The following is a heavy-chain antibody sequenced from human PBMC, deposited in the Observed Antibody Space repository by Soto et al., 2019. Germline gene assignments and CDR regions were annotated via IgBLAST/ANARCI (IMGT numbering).Heavy chain of an antibody. Sequence: GGSLRLSCAASGFTFSSFWMTWVRQAPGKGLEWVANIKQDGSEKYYVDSVKGRFTISRDNAKNSLFLQMNSLTAEDTAVYYCATLRYFDSLLPGFDYWGQGTLVTVSS. D-gene: IGHD3-9*01. CDR3: ATLRYFDSLLPGFDY. V-gene: IGHV3-7*01. CDR1: GFTFSSFW. CDR2: IKQDGSEK. J-gene: IGHJ4*02.